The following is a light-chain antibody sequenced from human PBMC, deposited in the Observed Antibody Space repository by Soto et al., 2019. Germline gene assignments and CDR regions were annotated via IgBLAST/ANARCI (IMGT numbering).Light chain of an antibody. CDR2: DAS. J-gene: IGKJ1*01. CDR3: QQYNSYPWT. CDR1: QGISSY. V-gene: IGKV1D-8*03. Sequence: VIWMTQSPSLLSASTGDRVTISCRMSQGISSYLAWYQQKPGKAPKLLIYDASSLESGVPSRFSGSRSGTEFTLTITSLQPDDFATYYCQQYNSYPWTFGQGTKVDNK.